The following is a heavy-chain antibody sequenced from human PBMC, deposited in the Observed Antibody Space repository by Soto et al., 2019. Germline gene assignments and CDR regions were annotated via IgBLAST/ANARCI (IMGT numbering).Heavy chain of an antibody. Sequence: PGESLKISCKGSGYSFTSYWIIWVRQMPGKGLEWMGRIDPSDSYTNYSPSFQGHVTISADKSISTAYLQWSSLKASDTAMYYCARRCSGGSCYSGWYYYYGMEVWGQGTTVTVSS. CDR3: ARRCSGGSCYSGWYYYYGMEV. V-gene: IGHV5-10-1*01. J-gene: IGHJ6*02. CDR2: IDPSDSYT. D-gene: IGHD2-15*01. CDR1: GYSFTSYW.